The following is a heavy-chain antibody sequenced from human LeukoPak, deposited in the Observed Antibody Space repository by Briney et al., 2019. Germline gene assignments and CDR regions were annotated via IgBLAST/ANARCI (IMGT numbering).Heavy chain of an antibody. Sequence: PSETLTLTCTVSGRSISICRYYWGWIRQPPGMGLEWMVSIYYSGSTYYNTSRKSRFTISVDTSKTQCSLKLSSVTAADTAVYYCARQGITIFGPFDPWGQGTLVTVSS. V-gene: IGHV4-39*01. CDR3: ARQGITIFGPFDP. CDR2: IYYSGST. CDR1: GRSISICRYY. J-gene: IGHJ5*02. D-gene: IGHD3-3*01.